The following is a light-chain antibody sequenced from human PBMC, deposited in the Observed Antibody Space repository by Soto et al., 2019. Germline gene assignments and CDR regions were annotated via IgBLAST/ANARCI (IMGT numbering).Light chain of an antibody. J-gene: IGLJ3*02. V-gene: IGLV2-8*01. Sequence: QSALTQPPSASGSPGQSVTISCTGTSSDIGGYNSVSWYQQHPGKAPGLMIYEVNKRPSGVPDRFSGSKSGYTASLTVSGLQTEDEAFYYCSSSAGIYHYLVFGGGTQLTVL. CDR3: SSSAGIYHYLV. CDR2: EVN. CDR1: SSDIGGYNS.